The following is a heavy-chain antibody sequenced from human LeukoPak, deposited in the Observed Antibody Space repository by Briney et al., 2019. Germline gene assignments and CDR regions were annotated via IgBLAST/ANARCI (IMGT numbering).Heavy chain of an antibody. CDR1: GYSISSGYC. CDR3: ARIAAGARYYYFMDV. Sequence: SETLSLTCGVSGYSISSGYCWGWIRPPPGKGLEWIGSLHYSGSIYYNPSLKSRVTMSLDTSENQFSLKVTSATAADTAVYYCARIAAGARYYYFMDVWGKGTTVTVSS. J-gene: IGHJ6*03. D-gene: IGHD6-25*01. CDR2: LHYSGSI. V-gene: IGHV4-38-2*01.